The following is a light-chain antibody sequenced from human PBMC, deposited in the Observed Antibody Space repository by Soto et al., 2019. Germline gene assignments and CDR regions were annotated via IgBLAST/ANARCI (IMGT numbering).Light chain of an antibody. V-gene: IGKV3-20*01. Sequence: EIVLTQSPGTLSLSPGEGATLSCRTSESVSTSYLAWYQQKPGQAPRRLIYGASTRATGIPGRFIGSGSGTDFTLTISTLEPEDFATYYCQQYGSSPRTFGQGTKV. CDR1: ESVSTSY. J-gene: IGKJ1*01. CDR3: QQYGSSPRT. CDR2: GAS.